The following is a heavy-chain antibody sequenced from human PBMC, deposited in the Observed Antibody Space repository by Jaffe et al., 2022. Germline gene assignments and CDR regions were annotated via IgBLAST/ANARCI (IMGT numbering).Heavy chain of an antibody. CDR3: AAKAAAGMWWLGNDY. J-gene: IGHJ4*02. CDR2: IYTSGST. V-gene: IGHV4-61*02. Sequence: QVQLQESGPGLVKPSQTLSLTCTVSGGSISSGSYYWSWIRQPAGKGLEWIGRIYTSGSTNYNPSLKSRVTISVDTSKNQFSLKLSSVTAADTAVYYCAAKAAAGMWWLGNDYWGQGTLVTVSS. D-gene: IGHD6-13*01. CDR1: GGSISSGSYY.